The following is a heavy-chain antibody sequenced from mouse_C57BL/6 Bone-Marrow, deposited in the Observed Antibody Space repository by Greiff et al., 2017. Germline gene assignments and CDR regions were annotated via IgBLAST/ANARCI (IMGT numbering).Heavy chain of an antibody. CDR1: GYTFTSYW. CDR2: IYPDSGST. Sequence: QVQLQQPGAELVKPGASVKMSCKASGYTFTSYWITWVKQRPGQGLEWIGDIYPDSGSTNYNEKFKSKATLTVDTSSSTAYVQLSSLTSEDSAVYYCARVRTGDFDYWGQGTTLTVSS. CDR3: ARVRTGDFDY. D-gene: IGHD4-1*01. J-gene: IGHJ2*01. V-gene: IGHV1-55*01.